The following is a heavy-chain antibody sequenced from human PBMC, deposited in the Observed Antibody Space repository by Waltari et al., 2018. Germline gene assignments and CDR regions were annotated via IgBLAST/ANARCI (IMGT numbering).Heavy chain of an antibody. CDR1: GYTFTSYA. V-gene: IGHV7-4-1*02. CDR3: ATPLFGATRYYYGMDV. J-gene: IGHJ6*02. CDR2: INTNTGNP. D-gene: IGHD5-12*01. Sequence: QVQLVQSGSELKKPGASVKVSCKASGYTFTSYAMNWVRQAPGQGLEWMGWINTNTGNPTDAQGFTGRFVFSLDTSVSTAYLQISSLKAEDTAVYYCATPLFGATRYYYGMDVWGQGTTVTVSS.